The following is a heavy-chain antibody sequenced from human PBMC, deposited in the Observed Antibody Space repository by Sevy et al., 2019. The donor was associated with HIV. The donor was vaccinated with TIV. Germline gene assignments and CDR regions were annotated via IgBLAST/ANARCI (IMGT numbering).Heavy chain of an antibody. Sequence: GGSLRLSCAASGFTFNNYWMSWVRQAPGKGLEWVANIKEDGSEKYYVDSVKGRFTMSRDNVKNSLYLQMNSLRAEDTAVYYCARGDYYDTSGNYIDAFDVWGHGTMVTVSS. V-gene: IGHV3-7*01. D-gene: IGHD3-22*01. J-gene: IGHJ3*01. CDR3: ARGDYYDTSGNYIDAFDV. CDR2: IKEDGSEK. CDR1: GFTFNNYW.